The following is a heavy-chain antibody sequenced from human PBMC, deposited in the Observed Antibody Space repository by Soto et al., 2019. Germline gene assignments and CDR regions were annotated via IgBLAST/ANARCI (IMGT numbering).Heavy chain of an antibody. J-gene: IGHJ6*02. CDR3: ARNTAAGTKGYYYYGTDV. CDR1: GYTFTGYY. V-gene: IGHV1-2*04. CDR2: INPNSGGT. Sequence: ASVKVSSKASGYTFTGYYMHWVRQAAGQGLEWMGWINPNSGGTNYAQKFQGWVTMTRDTSISTAYMELSRLRSDDTAVYYCARNTAAGTKGYYYYGTDVWGQGTTVTVSS. D-gene: IGHD6-13*01.